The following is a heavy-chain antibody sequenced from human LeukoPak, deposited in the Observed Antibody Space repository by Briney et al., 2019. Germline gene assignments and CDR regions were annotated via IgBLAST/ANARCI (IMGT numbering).Heavy chain of an antibody. D-gene: IGHD3-22*01. CDR3: ARRTGTYYYDSSGYSPWRYYFDY. CDR2: IYYSGST. J-gene: IGHJ4*02. CDR1: GGSISSGY. V-gene: IGHV4-59*12. Sequence: SETLSLTCTVSGGSISSGYWSWIRQPPGKGLEWIGYIYYSGSTNYNPSLKSRVTISEDTSKNQFSLKLSSVTAADTAVFYCARRTGTYYYDSSGYSPWRYYFDYWGQGTLVTVSS.